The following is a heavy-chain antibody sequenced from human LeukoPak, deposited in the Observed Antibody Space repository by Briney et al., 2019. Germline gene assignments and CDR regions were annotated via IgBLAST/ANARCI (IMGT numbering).Heavy chain of an antibody. Sequence: SATLSLTCTVSGGSISSYYWSWIRQPPGKGLEWIGYIYYSGSTNYNPSLKSRVTISVDTSKNQFSLKLSSVTAADTAVYYCASHSVDYGGNTYYYYGMDVWGQGTTITVSS. J-gene: IGHJ6*02. CDR1: GGSISSYY. CDR2: IYYSGST. V-gene: IGHV4-59*01. CDR3: ASHSVDYGGNTYYYYGMDV. D-gene: IGHD4-23*01.